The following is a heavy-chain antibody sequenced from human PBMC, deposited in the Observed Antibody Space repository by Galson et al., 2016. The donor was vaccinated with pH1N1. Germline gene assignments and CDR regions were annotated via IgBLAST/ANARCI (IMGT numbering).Heavy chain of an antibody. CDR3: VTDSGDGDRNLVPHDAFDI. CDR2: INWSSGSI. J-gene: IGHJ3*02. V-gene: IGHV3-9*01. Sequence: GLEWVSGINWSSGSIAYADSVRGRFTISRDNAKNSLYLQMNSLRPEDTALYYGVTDSGDGDRNLVPHDAFDIWGQGTMVTVSS. D-gene: IGHD4-17*01.